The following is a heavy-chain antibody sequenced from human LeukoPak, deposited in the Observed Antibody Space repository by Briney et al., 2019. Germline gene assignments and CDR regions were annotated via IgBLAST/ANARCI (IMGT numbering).Heavy chain of an antibody. J-gene: IGHJ4*02. CDR1: GFTFSNYS. Sequence: AGSLTLSCVAAGFTFSNYSMSWVRQAPGKGLGWVSGISCSGASTYYADSGKDRFTTTRAHSKSTLYLQMNSLRAEDAAVYYCAKPPAAYGGYAVYLDYWGRGTLVTVSS. CDR3: AKPPAAYGGYAVYLDY. D-gene: IGHD5-12*01. CDR2: ISCSGAST. V-gene: IGHV3-23*01.